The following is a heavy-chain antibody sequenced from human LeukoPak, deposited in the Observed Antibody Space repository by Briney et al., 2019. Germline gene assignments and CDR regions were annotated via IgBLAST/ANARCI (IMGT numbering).Heavy chain of an antibody. CDR2: ISHSGST. J-gene: IGHJ4*02. CDR3: AATLYTGFDSLDY. CDR1: GGSFSGYY. D-gene: IGHD5-12*01. V-gene: IGHV4-34*01. Sequence: PSETLSLTCAVYGGSFSGYYLSWIRQPPGKGLEWIGEISHSGSTNYNPSLKSRVIISVDTSNNQSSLKLSSVTAADTAVYYCAATLYTGFDSLDYWGQGTLVTVSS.